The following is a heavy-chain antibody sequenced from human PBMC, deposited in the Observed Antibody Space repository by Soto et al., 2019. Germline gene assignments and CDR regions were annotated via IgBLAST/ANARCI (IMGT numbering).Heavy chain of an antibody. Sequence: GGFLRLSCAASGFTFSSYAMSWVRQAPGKGLEWVSAISGSGGSTYYADSVKGRFTISRDNSKNTLYLQMNSLRAEDTAVYYCARAHQYYDILTGYYEWSYNWFDPWGQGTLVTVSS. CDR1: GFTFSSYA. CDR2: ISGSGGST. D-gene: IGHD3-9*01. V-gene: IGHV3-23*01. CDR3: ARAHQYYDILTGYYEWSYNWFDP. J-gene: IGHJ5*02.